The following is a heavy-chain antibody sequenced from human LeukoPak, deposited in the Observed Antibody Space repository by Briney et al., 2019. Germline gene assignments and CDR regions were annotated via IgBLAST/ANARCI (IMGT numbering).Heavy chain of an antibody. CDR1: GYSFSTYW. J-gene: IGHJ3*02. D-gene: IGHD3-16*01. CDR2: IYPGDSDT. Sequence: GESLKISCKGSGYSFSTYWIGGVRQMPGKGLEWMGIIYPGDSDTRYSPSFQGQVIISVDKSISTAYLQWSSLKASDTAIYYCARPSFRAFDIWGQGTMVTVSS. V-gene: IGHV5-51*01. CDR3: ARPSFRAFDI.